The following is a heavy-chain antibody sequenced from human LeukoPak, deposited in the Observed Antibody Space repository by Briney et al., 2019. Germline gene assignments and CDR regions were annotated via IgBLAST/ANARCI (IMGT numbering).Heavy chain of an antibody. CDR1: GGSISSYY. D-gene: IGHD1-7*01. Sequence: NPSETLSLTCTVSGGSISSYYWSWIRQPPGKGLEWIGYIYYSGNTNYNPSLKSRVTISVDTSKNQFSLKLSSVTGADTAVYYCARGTTRDYYGMDVWGQGTTVTVSS. J-gene: IGHJ6*02. CDR2: IYYSGNT. V-gene: IGHV4-59*01. CDR3: ARGTTRDYYGMDV.